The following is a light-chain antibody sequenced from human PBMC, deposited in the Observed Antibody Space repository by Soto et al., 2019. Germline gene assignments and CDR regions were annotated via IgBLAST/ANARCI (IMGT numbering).Light chain of an antibody. J-gene: IGLJ1*01. Sequence: QSALTQPASVSGSPGQSITISCTGTSSDVGGYDYVSWYQQHPGKAPKLMIYEVSNRPSGVSNRFSGSKSGNTASLTISGLQAEDEGHYYCSSYTRRSTQVFGTGTKLTVL. CDR2: EVS. CDR3: SSYTRRSTQV. V-gene: IGLV2-14*01. CDR1: SSDVGGYDY.